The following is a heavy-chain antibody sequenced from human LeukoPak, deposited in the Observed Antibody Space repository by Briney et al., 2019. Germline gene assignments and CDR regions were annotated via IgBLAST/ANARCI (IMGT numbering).Heavy chain of an antibody. Sequence: GGSLRLSCAVSGFSVSGYWMTWVRQAPGKGLEWVANIQQDGSEKNYADSVKGRFTISRDNAENSLFLQMNSLRVEDTAVYYCAREWQGGIAAAGTRIEGDYWGQRTLVAVSS. CDR1: GFSVSGYW. V-gene: IGHV3-7*01. CDR2: IQQDGSEK. D-gene: IGHD6-13*01. CDR3: AREWQGGIAAAGTRIEGDY. J-gene: IGHJ4*02.